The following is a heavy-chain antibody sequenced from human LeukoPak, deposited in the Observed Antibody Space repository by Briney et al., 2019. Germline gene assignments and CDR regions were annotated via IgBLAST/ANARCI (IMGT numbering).Heavy chain of an antibody. J-gene: IGHJ6*02. V-gene: IGHV3-66*01. CDR1: GFTVSSNY. CDR2: IYSGGST. D-gene: IGHD3-22*01. Sequence: GGSLRLSCAASGFTVSSNYMSWVRQAPGKGLEWVSVIYSGGSTYYADSVKGRFTISRDNSKNTLYLQMNSLRAEDTAVYYCAKDRIDSSGYYFYYYYYGMDVWGQGTTVTVSS. CDR3: AKDRIDSSGYYFYYYYYGMDV.